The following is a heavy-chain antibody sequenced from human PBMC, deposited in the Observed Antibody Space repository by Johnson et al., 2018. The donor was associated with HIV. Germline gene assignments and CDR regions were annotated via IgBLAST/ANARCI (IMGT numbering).Heavy chain of an antibody. CDR1: GFKYAAS. CDR2: TPGGDGGT. CDR3: AKFRDAFDI. V-gene: IGHV3-23*04. J-gene: IGHJ3*02. Sequence: VQLVESGGGLVQPGGSLRVSCAASGFKYAASGLAFSNYAVKWVSHTPGGDGGTSFADSVRGRYIISRDNSKDTLYLEMNSLRAEDTAVYYCAKFRDAFDIWGQGTMVTVSS.